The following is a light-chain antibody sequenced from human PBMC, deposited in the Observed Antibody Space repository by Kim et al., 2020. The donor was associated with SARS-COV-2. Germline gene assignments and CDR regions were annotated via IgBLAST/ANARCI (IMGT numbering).Light chain of an antibody. Sequence: ASVGDRVTITCRASQCISNDLAWYQQKPGKVPKLLIYAASALRSGVPFRFSGSGSGTHFTLTITSLQPEDVATYYCQKYNGAPWAFGQGTKVDIK. V-gene: IGKV1-27*01. CDR2: AAS. CDR1: QCISND. CDR3: QKYNGAPWA. J-gene: IGKJ1*01.